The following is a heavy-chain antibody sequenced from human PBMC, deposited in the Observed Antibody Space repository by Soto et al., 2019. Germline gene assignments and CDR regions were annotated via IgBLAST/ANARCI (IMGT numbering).Heavy chain of an antibody. V-gene: IGHV1-18*01. CDR1: GYTFNNYC. CDR2: ISPYNGHT. CDR3: ARHRNFFDY. J-gene: IGHJ4*02. Sequence: ASVKVSCKASGYTFNNYCITWVRQAPGQGLEWMGWISPYNGHTNYAQKLQGRVTMTTDTSTSTAYMELRSLRSDDTAVYYCARHRNFFDYWGQGTLVTVSS.